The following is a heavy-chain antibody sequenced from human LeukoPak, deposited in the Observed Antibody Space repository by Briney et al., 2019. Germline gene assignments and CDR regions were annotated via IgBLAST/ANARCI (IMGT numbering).Heavy chain of an antibody. D-gene: IGHD2-2*01. CDR2: IKSKTDGGTT. Sequence: GGSLRLSCAASGFTFSNAWMSWVRQAPGKGLEWVGRIKSKTDGGTTDYAAPVKGRFTISRDDSKNTLYLQMNSLKTEDTAVYYCTSDIVVVPAAMGNDAFDIWGQGTMVTVSS. V-gene: IGHV3-15*01. J-gene: IGHJ3*02. CDR1: GFTFSNAW. CDR3: TSDIVVVPAAMGNDAFDI.